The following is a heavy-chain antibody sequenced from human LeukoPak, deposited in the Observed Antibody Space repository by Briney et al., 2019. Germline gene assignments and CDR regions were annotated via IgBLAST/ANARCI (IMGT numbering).Heavy chain of an antibody. D-gene: IGHD1-26*01. Sequence: SETLSLTCTVSGGSISSYYWSWIRQPAGKGLEWLGRIYTSGSTNYNPSLKSRVTMSVDTSKNQFSLKLSSVTAADTAVYYCARVGLQWELQVDAFDIWGQGTMVTVSS. V-gene: IGHV4-4*07. CDR1: GGSISSYY. CDR3: ARVGLQWELQVDAFDI. J-gene: IGHJ3*02. CDR2: IYTSGST.